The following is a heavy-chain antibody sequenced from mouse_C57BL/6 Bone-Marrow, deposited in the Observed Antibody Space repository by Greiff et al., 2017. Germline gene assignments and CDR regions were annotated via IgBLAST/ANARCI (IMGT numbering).Heavy chain of an antibody. Sequence: VQLQQPGAELVKPGASVKLSCKASGYTFTSYWMHWVKQRPGRGLEWIGDIYPGGGYTNYNEKFKGKATLTADKSSSTAYMQFSSLTSEDSAIYYCARDDYAWFAYWGQGTLVTVSA. CDR1: GYTFTSYW. CDR2: IYPGGGYT. J-gene: IGHJ3*01. D-gene: IGHD2-4*01. CDR3: ARDDYAWFAY. V-gene: IGHV1-55*01.